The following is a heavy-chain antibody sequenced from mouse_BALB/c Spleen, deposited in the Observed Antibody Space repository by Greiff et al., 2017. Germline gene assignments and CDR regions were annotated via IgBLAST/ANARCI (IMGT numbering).Heavy chain of an antibody. CDR2: INPSNGRT. Sequence: QVHVKQPGAELVKPGASVKLSCKASGYTFTSYWMHWVKQRPGQGLEWIGEINPSNGRTNYNEKFKSKATLTVDKSSSTAYMQLSSLTSEDSAVYYCARGGYGNPYYFDYWGQGTTLTVSS. CDR1: GYTFTSYW. V-gene: IGHV1S81*02. D-gene: IGHD2-10*02. J-gene: IGHJ2*01. CDR3: ARGGYGNPYYFDY.